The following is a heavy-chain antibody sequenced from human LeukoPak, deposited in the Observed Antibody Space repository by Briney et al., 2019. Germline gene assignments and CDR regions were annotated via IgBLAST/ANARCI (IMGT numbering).Heavy chain of an antibody. J-gene: IGHJ4*02. Sequence: SETLSLTCAVSGDSISSSDWWSWVRQSPGKGLEWIAEIHHSGSTNCNPSLKSRVTISVDKSKNQFSLQLSSVTAADTAVYYCARVGVRGVITSFDYWGQGTLVTVSS. V-gene: IGHV4-4*02. CDR1: GDSISSSDW. CDR2: IHHSGST. D-gene: IGHD3-10*01. CDR3: ARVGVRGVITSFDY.